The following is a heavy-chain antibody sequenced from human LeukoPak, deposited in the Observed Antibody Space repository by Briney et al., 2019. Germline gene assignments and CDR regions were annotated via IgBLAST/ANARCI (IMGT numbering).Heavy chain of an antibody. Sequence: PGGSLRLSCAASGFTFNNYAMTWVRQAPGKGLEWVSGIRGSGITTYYADSVKGRFTISKDSSRNTLHLQMNSLRAEDTAVYYCARYTSTLYGGFDYWGQGTLVTVSS. CDR1: GFTFNNYA. V-gene: IGHV3-23*01. CDR2: IRGSGITT. CDR3: ARYTSTLYGGFDY. D-gene: IGHD3-10*02. J-gene: IGHJ4*02.